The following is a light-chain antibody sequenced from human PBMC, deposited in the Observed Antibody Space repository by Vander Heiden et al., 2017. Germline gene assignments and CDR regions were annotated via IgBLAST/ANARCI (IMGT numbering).Light chain of an antibody. Sequence: QSTLTHPPSVSGSPGPSITISCTGTSNDIRSYNLVSWYQQHPGEAPNLIIYEVTKRPLGVSSRFAGSKSGNTASLTIAGLQAEDEAHYHCCSYAGSKTVVFGGGTSLTVL. CDR2: EVT. V-gene: IGLV2-23*02. CDR3: CSYAGSKTVV. CDR1: SNDIRSYNL. J-gene: IGLJ2*01.